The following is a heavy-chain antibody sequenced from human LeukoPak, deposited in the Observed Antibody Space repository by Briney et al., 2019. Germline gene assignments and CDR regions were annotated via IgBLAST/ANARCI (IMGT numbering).Heavy chain of an antibody. CDR3: ARDKVIGYSGYDY. J-gene: IGHJ4*02. CDR1: GYTFTNFY. D-gene: IGHD5-12*01. CDR2: INPSDGGT. Sequence: ASVKVSCKASGYTFTNFYMHWVRQAPGQGLEWMGIINPSDGGTSYAQKFQGRLTMTRDTSTSTVYMELSSLRSEDTAMYHCARDKVIGYSGYDYWGQGTLVTVSS. V-gene: IGHV1-46*01.